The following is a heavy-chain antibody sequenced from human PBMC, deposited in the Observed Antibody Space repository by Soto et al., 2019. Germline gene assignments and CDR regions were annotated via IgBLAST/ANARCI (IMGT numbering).Heavy chain of an antibody. V-gene: IGHV6-1*01. D-gene: IGHD4-17*01. CDR1: ADSVSSKSAA. Sequence: SQTLSLTCAISADSVSSKSAAWNWIRQSPSRGLEWLGRTYYRSKWYNDYAVSVKSRITINPDTSKNQFSLQLDSVTPADTAVYYCARDSPGYGDYVLFDYWGQGTRVTVSS. CDR3: ARDSPGYGDYVLFDY. CDR2: TYYRSKWYN. J-gene: IGHJ4*02.